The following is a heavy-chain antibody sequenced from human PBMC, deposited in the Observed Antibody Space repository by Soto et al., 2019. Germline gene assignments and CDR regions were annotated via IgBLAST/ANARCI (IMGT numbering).Heavy chain of an antibody. CDR2: INPSGGST. Sequence: QVQLVQSGAEVKKPGASVKVSCKASGYTFTSYYMHWVRQAPGQGLEWMGIINPSGGSTSYAQKFQGRVTMTRDTSTSTVYMELSSLRSEDTAVYYCARGLEWLPIIYYYYYYMDVWGKGTTVTASS. CDR1: GYTFTSYY. D-gene: IGHD3-3*01. V-gene: IGHV1-46*01. CDR3: ARGLEWLPIIYYYYYYMDV. J-gene: IGHJ6*03.